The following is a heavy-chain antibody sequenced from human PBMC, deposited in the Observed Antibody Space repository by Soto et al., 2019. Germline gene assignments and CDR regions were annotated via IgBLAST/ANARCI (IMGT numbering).Heavy chain of an antibody. CDR2: ISANNGNT. D-gene: IGHD6-13*01. CDR3: ARDSSSWYARRQAFDI. J-gene: IGHJ3*02. Sequence: ASVKVSCKASGYTFTGYYMHWVRQAPGQGLEWMGWISANNGNTNYAQKLQGRVTMTTDTSTSTAYMELRRLRSDDTAVYYCARDSSSWYARRQAFDIWGQGTMVTVSS. CDR1: GYTFTGYY. V-gene: IGHV1-18*04.